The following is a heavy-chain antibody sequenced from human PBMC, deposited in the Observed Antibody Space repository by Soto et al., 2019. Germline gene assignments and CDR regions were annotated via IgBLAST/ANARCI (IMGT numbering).Heavy chain of an antibody. D-gene: IGHD3-22*01. CDR3: ARDQPDSSGYIDY. CDR1: GFTFSSYA. J-gene: IGHJ4*02. Sequence: GGSLRLSCAASGFTFSSYAMHWVRQAPGKGLEWVAVISYDGSNKYYADSVKGRFTISRDNSKNTLYLQMNSLRAEDTAGYYCARDQPDSSGYIDYWGQGTLVTVSS. CDR2: ISYDGSNK. V-gene: IGHV3-30-3*01.